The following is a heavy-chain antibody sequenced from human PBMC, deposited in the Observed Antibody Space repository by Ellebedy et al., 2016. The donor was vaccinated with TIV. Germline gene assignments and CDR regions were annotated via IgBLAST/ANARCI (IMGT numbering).Heavy chain of an antibody. J-gene: IGHJ6*02. Sequence: GGSLRLSCEASGFTLSTYWMNWVRQAPGKGLEWVSSISSSSSYIYYADSVKGRFTISRDNAKNSLYLQMNSLRAEDTAVYYCARDRSSSSIKSYGMDVWGQGTTVTVSS. D-gene: IGHD6-6*01. CDR2: ISSSSSYI. CDR3: ARDRSSSSIKSYGMDV. CDR1: GFTLSTYW. V-gene: IGHV3-21*01.